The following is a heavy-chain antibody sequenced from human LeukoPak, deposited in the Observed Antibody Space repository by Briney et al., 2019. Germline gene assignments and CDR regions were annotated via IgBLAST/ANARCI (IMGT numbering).Heavy chain of an antibody. CDR3: ANSLAVAGPFDY. CDR2: ISGSGGST. CDR1: GFTFSNYA. D-gene: IGHD6-19*01. V-gene: IGHV3-23*01. J-gene: IGHJ4*02. Sequence: GGSLRLCCAASGFTFSNYAMNWVRQAPGKGLEWVSTISGSGGSTYYADSVKGRFTISRDNSKNTLYLQMNSLRAEDTAVYYCANSLAVAGPFDYWGQGTLVTVSS.